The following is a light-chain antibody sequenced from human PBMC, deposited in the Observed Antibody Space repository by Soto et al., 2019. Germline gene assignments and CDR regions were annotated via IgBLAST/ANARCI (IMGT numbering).Light chain of an antibody. J-gene: IGKJ1*01. CDR3: QQYVSSPWA. CDR2: GAS. CDR1: QSVTNSF. Sequence: EVVLAQSPGTVSLSPGERATLSCRASQSVTNSFLAWYQQKPGQAPRLLIYGASRRATGIPDRFTGSGSGTDFTLTISRLEPEDFAGYYCQQYVSSPWAFGQGTKVDIK. V-gene: IGKV3-20*01.